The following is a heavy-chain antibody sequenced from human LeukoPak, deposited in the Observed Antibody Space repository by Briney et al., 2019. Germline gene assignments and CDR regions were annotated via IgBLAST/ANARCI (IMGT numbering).Heavy chain of an antibody. CDR1: GFTFSSYG. CDR3: ARDLFSGSHSTYYYYGLDV. CDR2: IWYDGSNK. D-gene: IGHD1-26*01. V-gene: IGHV3-33*01. J-gene: IGHJ6*02. Sequence: PGXSLRLSCAASGFTFSSYGMHWVRQAPGKGLEWVAXIWYDGSNKYYADSVKGRFTISRDNSKNTLYLQINSLRAEDTAVYYCARDLFSGSHSTYYYYGLDVWGQGTTVTVSS.